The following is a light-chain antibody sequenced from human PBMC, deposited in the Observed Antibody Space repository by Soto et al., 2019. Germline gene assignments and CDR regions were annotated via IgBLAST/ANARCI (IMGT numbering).Light chain of an antibody. V-gene: IGLV2-14*03. Sequence: QSALTQPASVSGSPGQSITISCTGANSDIGNYDFVSWYRQHPGEAPKVLIFDVRNRPSGISNRFSGSKSGNTASLTIYGLQAEDEADYFCSSYTSTSSFYVFGTGTKLTVL. CDR3: SSYTSTSSFYV. CDR2: DVR. CDR1: NSDIGNYDF. J-gene: IGLJ1*01.